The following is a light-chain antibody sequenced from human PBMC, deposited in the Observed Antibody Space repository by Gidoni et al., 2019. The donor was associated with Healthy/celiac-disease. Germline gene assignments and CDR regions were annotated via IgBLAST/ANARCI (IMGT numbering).Light chain of an antibody. V-gene: IGLV1-47*01. Sequence: QSVLTQPPSASGTPGRRVTISCSGSRSNIGSNYVYWYQQLPGTAPKLLIYRNNQRPSGVPDRFSGSKSGTAASLAISGLRSEDEADYYCAAWDDSLSGVVFGGGTKLTVL. J-gene: IGLJ2*01. CDR3: AAWDDSLSGVV. CDR1: RSNIGSNY. CDR2: RNN.